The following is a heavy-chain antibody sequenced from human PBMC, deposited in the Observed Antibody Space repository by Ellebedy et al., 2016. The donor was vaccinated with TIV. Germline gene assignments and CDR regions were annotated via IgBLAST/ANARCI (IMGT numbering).Heavy chain of an antibody. Sequence: PGGSLRLSCAASGFTVSSNYMSWVRQAPGKGLEWVSVIYSGGATSYADSVKGRCTISRDNSKNTLYLQMNSLRVEDTAVYYCARKYIYGFDWGQGTLVTVSS. CDR3: ARKYIYGFD. D-gene: IGHD5-18*01. CDR1: GFTVSSNY. V-gene: IGHV3-66*01. CDR2: IYSGGAT. J-gene: IGHJ4*02.